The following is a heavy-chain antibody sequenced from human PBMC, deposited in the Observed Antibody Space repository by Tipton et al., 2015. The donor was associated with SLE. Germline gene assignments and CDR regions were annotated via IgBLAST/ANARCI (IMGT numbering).Heavy chain of an antibody. J-gene: IGHJ4*02. D-gene: IGHD2-21*01. CDR3: ARFVPDYFDY. V-gene: IGHV4-61*01. CDR2: IHYSGST. CDR1: GGSVSSASYY. Sequence: TLSLTCTVSGGSVSSASYYWSWIRQPPGKGLEWIGYIHYSGSTTYNPSLKSRLTISVDTSKNQFSLRLSSVTAADTAVYYCARFVPDYFDYWGQGTLVTVSS.